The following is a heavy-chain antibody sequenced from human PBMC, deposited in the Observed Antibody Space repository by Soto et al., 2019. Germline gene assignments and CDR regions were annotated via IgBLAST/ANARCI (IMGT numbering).Heavy chain of an antibody. CDR2: ILYDGSKK. V-gene: IGHV3-30*18. J-gene: IGHJ4*02. D-gene: IGHD4-17*01. CDR1: GFTFSSYG. Sequence: GGSLRLSCAASGFTFSSYGMHWVRQAPGKGLEWVAVILYDGSKKYYADSMKGRFTISRDNSKNTLYPQMNSLRAEDTALYYCAKDRGALRWSEEHFYFDYWGQGTLVTVSS. CDR3: AKDRGALRWSEEHFYFDY.